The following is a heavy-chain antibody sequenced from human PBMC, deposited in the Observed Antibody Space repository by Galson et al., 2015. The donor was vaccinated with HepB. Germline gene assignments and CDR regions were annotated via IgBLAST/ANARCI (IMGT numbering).Heavy chain of an antibody. CDR3: ARKQWLVPGYNYYYYYGMDV. D-gene: IGHD6-19*01. J-gene: IGHJ6*02. CDR1: GYTFTSYG. V-gene: IGHV1-18*04. CDR2: ISAYNGNT. Sequence: SVKVSCKASGYTFTSYGISWVRQAPGQGLEWMGWISAYNGNTNYAQKLQGRVTMTTDTSTSTAYMELRSLRSDDTAVYYCARKQWLVPGYNYYYYYGMDVWGQGTTVTVSS.